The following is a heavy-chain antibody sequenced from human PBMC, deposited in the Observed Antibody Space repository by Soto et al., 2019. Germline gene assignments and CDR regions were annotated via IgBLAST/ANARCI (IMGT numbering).Heavy chain of an antibody. Sequence: QVQLVQSGAEVKKPGASVKVSCKASGYTFTSYDIHWVRQATGQGLEWMGWMNPNSGNTGYAQKFQSRVTMTKNLSNSTGIMGVSSLRSEDQGVCYWARGLPFLLRELSLFYWGLGTQVTVSS. CDR2: MNPNSGNT. V-gene: IGHV1-8*01. CDR1: GYTFTSYD. D-gene: IGHD3-16*02. J-gene: IGHJ4*02. CDR3: ARGLPFLLRELSLFY.